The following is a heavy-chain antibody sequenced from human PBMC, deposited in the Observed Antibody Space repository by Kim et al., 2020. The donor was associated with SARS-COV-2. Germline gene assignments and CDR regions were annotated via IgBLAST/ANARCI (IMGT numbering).Heavy chain of an antibody. CDR3: AREFGQLVSYFDY. J-gene: IGHJ4*02. Sequence: YVESVEGRFTISRDNAKNSLYLQMNSLRAEDTAVYYCAREFGQLVSYFDYWGQGTLVTVSS. D-gene: IGHD6-6*01. V-gene: IGHV3-7*01.